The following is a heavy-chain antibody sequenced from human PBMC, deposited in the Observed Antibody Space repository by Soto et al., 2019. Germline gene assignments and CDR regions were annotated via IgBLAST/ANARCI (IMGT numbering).Heavy chain of an antibody. D-gene: IGHD3-3*01. CDR2: ISSSGSTI. CDR3: ARSSTVLDYYYGMDV. J-gene: IGHJ6*02. CDR1: GLTFSSYE. Sequence: HPGGSLRLSCAASGLTFSSYEMNWVRQAPGKGLEWFSYISSSGSTIYYADSVKGRFTISRDNAKNSLYLQMNSLRAEDTAVYYCARSSTVLDYYYGMDVWGQGTTVTVSS. V-gene: IGHV3-48*03.